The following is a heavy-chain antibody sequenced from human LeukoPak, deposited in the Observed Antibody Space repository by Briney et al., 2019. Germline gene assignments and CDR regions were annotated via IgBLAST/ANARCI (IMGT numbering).Heavy chain of an antibody. D-gene: IGHD3-22*01. V-gene: IGHV3-23*01. CDR2: ISGSGGST. J-gene: IGHJ4*02. CDR3: ARGNYYDSSGYDY. Sequence: GASLRLSCAASGFTFSSYAMSWVRQAPGKGLEWVSAISGSGGSTYYADSVKGRFTISRDNAKNSLYLQMNSLRAEDTALYHCARGNYYDSSGYDYWGQGTLVTVSS. CDR1: GFTFSSYA.